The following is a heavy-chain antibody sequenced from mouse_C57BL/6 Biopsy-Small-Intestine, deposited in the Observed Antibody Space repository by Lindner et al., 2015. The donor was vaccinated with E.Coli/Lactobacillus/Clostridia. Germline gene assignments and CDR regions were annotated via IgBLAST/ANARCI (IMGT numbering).Heavy chain of an antibody. D-gene: IGHD6-1*01. Sequence: SVKVSCKASGGTFSSYAISWVRQAPGQGLEWMGRIFPIPGTADYAQKFQGGVTITADKSTTTAYMELSRLRSEDTAVYYCSREFPAAAFDYWGQGTLVTVSS. V-gene: IGHV1-81*01. CDR1: GGTFSSYA. CDR2: IFPIPGTA. J-gene: IGHJ4*01. CDR3: SREFPAAAFDY.